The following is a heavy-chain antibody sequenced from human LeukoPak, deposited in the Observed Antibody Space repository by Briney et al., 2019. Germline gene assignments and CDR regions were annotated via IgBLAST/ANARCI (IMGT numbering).Heavy chain of an antibody. CDR2: IHNDGTQG. Sequence: GGSLRLSCAASGFTFSRLGMQWVRQAPGKGLEWVAVIHNDGTQGQYADSVKGRFTISKDNSQNTLYLQMNNLRDDDTAVYYCAKEGDEFRGYLDVWGKGTSVTVSS. J-gene: IGHJ6*03. CDR1: GFTFSRLG. V-gene: IGHV3-30*02. CDR3: AKEGDEFRGYLDV. D-gene: IGHD3-16*01.